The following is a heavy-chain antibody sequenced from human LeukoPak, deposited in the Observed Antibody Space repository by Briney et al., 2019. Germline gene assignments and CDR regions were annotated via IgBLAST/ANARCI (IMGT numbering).Heavy chain of an antibody. CDR2: MSSSSSTI. J-gene: IGHJ6*02. V-gene: IGHV3-48*02. Sequence: GGSLRLSCAASGFTFSSYSMNWVRQAPGKGLEWVSYMSSSSSTIYYADSVKGRFTISRDNAKNSLYLQMNSLRDEDTAVYYCARDSGRSKGSSGWGIYYYYGMDVWGQGTTVTVSS. CDR3: ARDSGRSKGSSGWGIYYYYGMDV. CDR1: GFTFSSYS. D-gene: IGHD6-19*01.